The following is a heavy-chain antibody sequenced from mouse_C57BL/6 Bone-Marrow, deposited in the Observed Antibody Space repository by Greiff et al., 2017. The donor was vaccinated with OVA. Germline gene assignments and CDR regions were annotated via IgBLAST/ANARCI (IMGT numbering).Heavy chain of an antibody. CDR3: LLRTFV. V-gene: IGHV1-54*01. J-gene: IGHJ1*03. CDR2: INPGSGGT. CDR1: GYAFTNYL. D-gene: IGHD1-1*01. Sequence: QVQLQQSGAELVRPGTSVKVSCKASGYAFTNYLIEWVKQRPGQGLEWIGVINPGSGGTNYNEKFKGKATLTADKSSSTAYMQLSSLTSEDSAVYFCLLRTFVGGTGTTVTVSS.